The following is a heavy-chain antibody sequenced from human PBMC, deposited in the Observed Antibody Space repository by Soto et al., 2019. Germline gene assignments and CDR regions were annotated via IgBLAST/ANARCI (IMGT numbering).Heavy chain of an antibody. V-gene: IGHV3-74*01. Sequence: EVQLVESGGDLVQRGGSLRLSCAASGFPFSSYWMHWVRHTPGKGLDWVARISGDGVTTYYADSVTGRFTVSRDNAKNTLSLHISGLRAEDTAVYYCVREYYGLLTGYYTDYWGQGSLVSVSS. CDR2: ISGDGVTT. D-gene: IGHD3-9*01. J-gene: IGHJ4*02. CDR1: GFPFSSYW. CDR3: VREYYGLLTGYYTDY.